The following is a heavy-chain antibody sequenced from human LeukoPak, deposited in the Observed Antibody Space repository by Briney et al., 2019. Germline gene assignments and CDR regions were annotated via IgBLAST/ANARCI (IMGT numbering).Heavy chain of an antibody. Sequence: SETLSLTCTVSGGSISSYYWSWIRQPPGKGLEWIGYIYYSGSTNYNPSLKSRVTISVDTSKNQFSLKLSSVTAADTAVYYCASLGYSSGWYGRFDPWGQGTLVIVSS. V-gene: IGHV4-59*01. J-gene: IGHJ5*02. CDR1: GGSISSYY. CDR3: ASLGYSSGWYGRFDP. D-gene: IGHD6-19*01. CDR2: IYYSGST.